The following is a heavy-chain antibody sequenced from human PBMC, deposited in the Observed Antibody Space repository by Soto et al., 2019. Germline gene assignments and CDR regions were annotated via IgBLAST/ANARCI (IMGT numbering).Heavy chain of an antibody. CDR3: ARERDPRLGYCSSTSCRYYYYGMDV. J-gene: IGHJ6*02. V-gene: IGHV3-48*03. CDR2: ISSSGSTI. CDR1: GFTFSSYE. Sequence: GGSLRLSCAASGFTFSSYEMNWVRQAPGKGLEWVSYISSSGSTIYYADSVKGRFTISRDNAKNSLYLQMNSLRAEDTAVYYCARERDPRLGYCSSTSCRYYYYGMDVWGQGTTVTVSS. D-gene: IGHD2-2*03.